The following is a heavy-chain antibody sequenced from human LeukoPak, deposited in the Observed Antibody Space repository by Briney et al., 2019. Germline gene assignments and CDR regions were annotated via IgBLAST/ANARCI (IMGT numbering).Heavy chain of an antibody. Sequence: SETLSLTCAVYGGSFSGYYWSWIRQPPGKGLEWIGEINHSGSTNYNPSLKSRVTISVDTSKNQFSLKLSSVTAADTAVYYCASGRIVVVPAAYTRFDYWGQGTLVTVSS. V-gene: IGHV4-34*01. CDR3: ASGRIVVVPAAYTRFDY. CDR2: INHSGST. J-gene: IGHJ4*02. CDR1: GGSFSGYY. D-gene: IGHD2-2*01.